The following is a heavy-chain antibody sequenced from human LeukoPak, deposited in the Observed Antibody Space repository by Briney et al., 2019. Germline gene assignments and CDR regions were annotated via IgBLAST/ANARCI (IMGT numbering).Heavy chain of an antibody. D-gene: IGHD5-12*01. CDR2: IRHTGNT. Sequence: SETLSLTCTVSGGSISSSAYYCSWSRQPPGKGLEWVGYIRHTGNTYYNPSLKSRVTISADRSKNQFSLNLSSVTAADTAVYYCMRGGIGYDSDYWGQGTLVTVSS. V-gene: IGHV4-30-2*01. J-gene: IGHJ4*02. CDR1: GGSISSSAYY. CDR3: MRGGIGYDSDY.